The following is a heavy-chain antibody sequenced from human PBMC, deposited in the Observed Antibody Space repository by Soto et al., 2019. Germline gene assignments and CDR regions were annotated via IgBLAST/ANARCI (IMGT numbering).Heavy chain of an antibody. D-gene: IGHD3-3*01. CDR3: ARGRLEWLLLGSPLYYYYGMDV. CDR1: GGSFSGYY. J-gene: IGHJ6*02. Sequence: SETLSLTCAVYGGSFSGYYWSWIRQPPGKGLEWIGEINHSGSTNYNPSLKSRVTISVDTSKNQFSLRLSSVTAADTAVYYCARGRLEWLLLGSPLYYYYGMDVWGQGTTVTVYS. V-gene: IGHV4-34*01. CDR2: INHSGST.